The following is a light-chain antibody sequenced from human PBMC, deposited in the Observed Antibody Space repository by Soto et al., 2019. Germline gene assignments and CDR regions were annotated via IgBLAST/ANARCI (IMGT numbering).Light chain of an antibody. CDR3: QQYNIWPRT. CDR2: GAS. Sequence: ETVMTQSPDTLSLSPGERATLSCRASQSVSDNLAWYQQRPGQGPRLLIYGASTRATGIPARFSGSGSGTEFTLTISSLQSEDFAVYYCQQYNIWPRTFGQGTKVDIK. V-gene: IGKV3-15*01. J-gene: IGKJ1*01. CDR1: QSVSDN.